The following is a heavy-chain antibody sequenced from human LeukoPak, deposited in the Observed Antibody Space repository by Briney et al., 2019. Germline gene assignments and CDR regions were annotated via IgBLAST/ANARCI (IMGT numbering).Heavy chain of an antibody. CDR2: INGDESST. D-gene: IGHD2-2*01. V-gene: IGHV3-74*01. CDR3: AKDRARYQLLWGYDY. CDR1: AFTFSTYW. Sequence: GGSLRLSCAASAFTFSTYWMHWVRQVPGKGLEWVSRINGDESSTNYADSVKGRFTISRDNSKNTLYLQMNSLRAEDTAVYYCAKDRARYQLLWGYDYWGQGTLVTVSS. J-gene: IGHJ4*02.